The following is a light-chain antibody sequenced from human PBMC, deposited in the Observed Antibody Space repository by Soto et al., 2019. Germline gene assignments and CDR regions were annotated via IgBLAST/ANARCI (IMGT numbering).Light chain of an antibody. Sequence: EIVLTQSPGTLSLSPGERATLSCRTSQNINKYLAWYQQKPGQAPRLLIYDAPNRATGIPARFSGSGSGTDFTLTISSLEPEDFAVYYCQQRSNWPITFGQETRLDMK. J-gene: IGKJ5*01. CDR3: QQRSNWPIT. V-gene: IGKV3-11*01. CDR1: QNINKY. CDR2: DAP.